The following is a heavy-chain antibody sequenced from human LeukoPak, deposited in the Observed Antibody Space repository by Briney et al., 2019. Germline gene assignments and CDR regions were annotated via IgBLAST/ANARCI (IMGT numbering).Heavy chain of an antibody. D-gene: IGHD3-10*01. CDR2: IIPILGIA. CDR1: GGTSSSYA. Sequence: SVKVSCKASGGTSSSYAISWVRQAPGQGLEWMGRIIPILGIANYAQKFQGRVTITADKSTSTAYMELSSLRSEDTAVYYCLRYGSGSYLSDPWGQGTLVTVSS. J-gene: IGHJ5*02. CDR3: LRYGSGSYLSDP. V-gene: IGHV1-69*04.